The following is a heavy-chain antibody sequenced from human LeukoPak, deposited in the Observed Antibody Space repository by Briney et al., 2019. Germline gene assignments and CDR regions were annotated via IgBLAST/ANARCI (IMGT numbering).Heavy chain of an antibody. CDR1: GYTFTSYS. D-gene: IGHD6-6*01. V-gene: IGHV1-18*01. J-gene: IGHJ4*02. CDR2: ISAYNGNT. Sequence: ASVNVCCKASGYTFTSYSISWVRQAPGQGIEWMGWISAYNGNTNYAQKLQGRVTMTTDTSTSTAYMELRSLRSDDTAVYYCAASSIAALSSDYWGQGTLVTVSS. CDR3: AASSIAALSSDY.